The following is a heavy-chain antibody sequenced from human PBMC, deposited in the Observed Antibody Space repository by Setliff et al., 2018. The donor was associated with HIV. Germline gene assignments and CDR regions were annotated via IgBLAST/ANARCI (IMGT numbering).Heavy chain of an antibody. CDR2: INPNNGGT. V-gene: IGHV1-2*02. CDR1: RSTFTGYY. CDR3: VRGVQSPPHYSYYYMDV. Sequence: GASVKVSCKASRSTFTGYYMHWVRQAPGQGLEWMGWINPNNGGTNYAQKFQGRVTMTRDTSISTAYMELSRLRSDDTAVYYCVRGVQSPPHYSYYYMDVWGEGTMVTVSS. J-gene: IGHJ6*03. D-gene: IGHD3-3*01.